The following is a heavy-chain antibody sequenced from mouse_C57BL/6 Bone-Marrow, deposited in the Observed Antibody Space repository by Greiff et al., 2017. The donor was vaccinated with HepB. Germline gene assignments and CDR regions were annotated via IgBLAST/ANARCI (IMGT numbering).Heavy chain of an antibody. CDR2: IYPGSGST. CDR3: ARGGIVTPCAMDY. D-gene: IGHD2-5*01. Sequence: QVQLQQPGAELVKPGASVKMSCKASGYTFTSYWITWVKQRPGQGLEWIGDIYPGSGSTNYNEKFKSKATLTVDTSSSTAYMQLSSLTSEDSAVYYCARGGIVTPCAMDYWGQGTSVTVSS. CDR1: GYTFTSYW. J-gene: IGHJ4*01. V-gene: IGHV1-55*01.